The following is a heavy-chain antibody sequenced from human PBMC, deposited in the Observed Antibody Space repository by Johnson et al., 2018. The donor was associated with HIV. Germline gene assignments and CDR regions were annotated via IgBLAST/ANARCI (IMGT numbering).Heavy chain of an antibody. CDR2: ISSSGSTK. J-gene: IGHJ3*02. Sequence: QVQLVESGGGVVQPGRSLRLSCAASGFTFSDYYMSWIRQAPGKGLEWVSYISSSGSTKYYADSVKGRFTISRDNSKNTLYLQMNSLRAEDTAVYYCASAEIAAAATGHDAFDIWGQGTMVTVSS. CDR3: ASAEIAAAATGHDAFDI. D-gene: IGHD6-13*01. CDR1: GFTFSDYY. V-gene: IGHV3-11*04.